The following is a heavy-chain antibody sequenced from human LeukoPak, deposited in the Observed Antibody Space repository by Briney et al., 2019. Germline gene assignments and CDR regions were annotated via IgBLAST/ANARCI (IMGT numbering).Heavy chain of an antibody. V-gene: IGHV3-74*01. Sequence: GGSLRLSCAASGFTFSSYWMHWVRQAPGKGLVWVSRVNVDGSTYYADSVKGRFTVSRDNAENTLYLQVNSLGDEDTAVYYCARGAKGYWYFDLWGRGALVTVSS. J-gene: IGHJ2*01. CDR1: GFTFSSYW. CDR2: VNVDGST. CDR3: ARGAKGYWYFDL.